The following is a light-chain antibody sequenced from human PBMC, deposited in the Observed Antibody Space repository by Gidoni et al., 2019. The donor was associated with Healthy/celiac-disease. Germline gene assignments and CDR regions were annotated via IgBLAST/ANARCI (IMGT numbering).Light chain of an antibody. CDR1: SGSVASNY. V-gene: IGLV6-57*02. CDR3: QSYDSNNHEV. CDR2: EDN. J-gene: IGLJ2*01. Sequence: NFMLTQPHSVSESPGKTVTISCTGSSGSVASNYVQWYQQRPGSAPTTVIYEDNQRPSGFPGRFSGSIDSSSNSASLTISGLKTEDEADYYCQSYDSNNHEVFGGGTKLTV.